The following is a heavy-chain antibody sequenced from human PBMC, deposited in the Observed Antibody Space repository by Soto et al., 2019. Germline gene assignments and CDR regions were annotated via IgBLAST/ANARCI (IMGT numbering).Heavy chain of an antibody. CDR3: ARETPLVRLFDY. Sequence: QVQLQESGPGLVKPSQTLSLTSTVSGGSISSGGYYWSWIRQHPAKGLEWIGYIYYSGSTYYNPSLKSRVTISVDTSKNQFSLKLSSVTAADTAVYYCARETPLVRLFDYWGQGTLVTVSS. J-gene: IGHJ4*02. CDR2: IYYSGST. V-gene: IGHV4-31*03. CDR1: GGSISSGGYY. D-gene: IGHD2-2*01.